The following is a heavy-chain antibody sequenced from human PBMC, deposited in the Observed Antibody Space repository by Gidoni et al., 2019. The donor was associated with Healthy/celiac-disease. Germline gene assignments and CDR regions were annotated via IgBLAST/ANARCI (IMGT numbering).Heavy chain of an antibody. CDR3: ARVRRDIVVVVAANYYYGMDV. CDR2: IIHIFGRA. CDR1: GRTCSSSA. D-gene: IGHD2-15*01. Sequence: QVQLVQSGAEVTNPGSSVKLYCKASGRTCSSSATRWGRQAPGPGRECMGGIIHIFGRANYGQKFQDKVTITADKSTSTAYMELSSLRSEDTAVYYCARVRRDIVVVVAANYYYGMDVWGQGTTVTVSS. V-gene: IGHV1-69*06. J-gene: IGHJ6*02.